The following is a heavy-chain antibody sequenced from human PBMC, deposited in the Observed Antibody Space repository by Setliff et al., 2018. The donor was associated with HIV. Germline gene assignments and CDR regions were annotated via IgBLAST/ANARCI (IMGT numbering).Heavy chain of an antibody. Sequence: LSLTCTASGGSISNKTHYWGWIRQPPGRGLEWIGSIYYSGSTYYNPSLKSRLTISIDTSKNQFSLKLNSVTATDTALYYCARLGYSIDLRRLDYWGQGAQVTVSS. CDR1: GGSISNKTHY. D-gene: IGHD6-13*01. J-gene: IGHJ4*02. CDR2: IYYSGST. V-gene: IGHV4-39*01. CDR3: ARLGYSIDLRRLDY.